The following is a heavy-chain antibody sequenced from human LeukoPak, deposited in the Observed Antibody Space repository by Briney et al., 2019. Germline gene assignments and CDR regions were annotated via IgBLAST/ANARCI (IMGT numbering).Heavy chain of an antibody. D-gene: IGHD5/OR15-5a*01. Sequence: GASVKVSCKASGYTFIGYLLDSVRQAPGQGLEWMGWINPNRGGTNLAQKFQGRVIMTRDTSISTAYMEVTRLRSDDTAIYYCARLPRLHFDFWGRGTPVTVSS. V-gene: IGHV1-2*02. J-gene: IGHJ4*02. CDR1: GYTFIGYL. CDR2: INPNRGGT. CDR3: ARLPRLHFDF.